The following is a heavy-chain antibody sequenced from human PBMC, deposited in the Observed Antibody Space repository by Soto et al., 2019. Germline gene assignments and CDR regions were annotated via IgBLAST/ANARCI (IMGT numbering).Heavy chain of an antibody. CDR2: IRVGGGDT. D-gene: IGHD6-19*01. V-gene: IGHV3-23*01. J-gene: IGHJ5*02. Sequence: EVRLLESGGGLAQPGWSRRLSCAASGFTFSSSAMNWVRQAPGKGLEWVSSIRVGGGDTFYADSVRGRFTVSRDISSNTLYLQMNSLRAEDTAIYFCAKCSVGTVRTSGWCNWFDPWGQGTLVTVSS. CDR1: GFTFSSSA. CDR3: AKCSVGTVRTSGWCNWFDP.